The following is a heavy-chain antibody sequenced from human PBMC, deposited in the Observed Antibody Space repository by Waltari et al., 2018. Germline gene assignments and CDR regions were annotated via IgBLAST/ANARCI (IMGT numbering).Heavy chain of an antibody. CDR1: GGSFSGYY. Sequence: QVQLQQWGAGLLKPSETLSLNCAVYGGSFSGYYWSWIRQPPGKGLEWIGEINHSGSTNYNPSLKSRVTISVDTSKNQFSLKLSSVTAADTAVYYCAREVREQLVPYYFDYWGQGTLVTVSS. D-gene: IGHD6-6*01. CDR2: INHSGST. V-gene: IGHV4-34*01. J-gene: IGHJ4*02. CDR3: AREVREQLVPYYFDY.